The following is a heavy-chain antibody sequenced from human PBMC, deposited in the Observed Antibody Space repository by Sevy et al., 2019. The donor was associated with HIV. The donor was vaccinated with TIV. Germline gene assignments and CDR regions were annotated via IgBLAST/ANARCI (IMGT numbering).Heavy chain of an antibody. J-gene: IGHJ6*03. D-gene: IGHD3-10*01. Sequence: SETLSLTCTVSGGSISSSSYYWGWIRQPPGKGLEWIGSIYYSGSAYYHPSLKSRVTISVDTSKNQFSLKLSSVTAADTAVNYCXRHGPRDYYGSGSYYSLYKPNTNGDYYYYYYYMDVWGKGTTVTVSS. CDR3: XRHGPRDYYGSGSYYSLYKPNTNGDYYYYYYYMDV. CDR1: GGSISSSSYY. V-gene: IGHV4-39*01. CDR2: IYYSGSA.